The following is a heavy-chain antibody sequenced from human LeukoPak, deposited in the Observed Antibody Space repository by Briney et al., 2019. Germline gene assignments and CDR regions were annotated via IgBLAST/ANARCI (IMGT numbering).Heavy chain of an antibody. CDR1: GFTFSSYG. Sequence: GGSLRLSCAASGFTFSSYGMHWVRQAPGKGPEWVAVISYDGSNKYYADSVKGRFTISRDNSKNTLYLQMNSLRAEDTAVYYCAKDRGWRSVVYYFDYRGQGTLVTVSS. CDR2: ISYDGSNK. J-gene: IGHJ4*02. V-gene: IGHV3-30*18. D-gene: IGHD3-10*01. CDR3: AKDRGWRSVVYYFDY.